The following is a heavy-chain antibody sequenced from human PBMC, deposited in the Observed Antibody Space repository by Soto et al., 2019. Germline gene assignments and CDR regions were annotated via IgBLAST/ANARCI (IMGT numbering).Heavy chain of an antibody. J-gene: IGHJ4*02. D-gene: IGHD4-17*01. Sequence: GGSLRLSCAASGFTFSNAWMSWVRQAPGKGLEWVGRIKSKTDGGTTDYAAPVKGRFTISRDDSKNTLYLQMNSLKTEDTAVYYCTTALSTVTTDEAGILFDYWGQGTLVTVSS. CDR1: GFTFSNAW. CDR3: TTALSTVTTDEAGILFDY. V-gene: IGHV3-15*01. CDR2: IKSKTDGGTT.